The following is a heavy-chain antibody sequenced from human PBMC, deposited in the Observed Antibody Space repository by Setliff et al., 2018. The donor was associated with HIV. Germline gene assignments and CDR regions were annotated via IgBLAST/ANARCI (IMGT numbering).Heavy chain of an antibody. CDR2: INPNTGGT. D-gene: IGHD3-22*01. CDR3: ARDFTYDYDSSGPG. J-gene: IGHJ4*02. V-gene: IGHV1-2*06. Sequence: VASVKVSCKTSGYTFTGYYIHWVRQVPGQGLEWMGRINPNTGGTDYAQKFQGRVTMTGDTSISTAYMELSRLRSDDTAVYYCARDFTYDYDSSGPGWGQGTLVTVSS. CDR1: GYTFTGYY.